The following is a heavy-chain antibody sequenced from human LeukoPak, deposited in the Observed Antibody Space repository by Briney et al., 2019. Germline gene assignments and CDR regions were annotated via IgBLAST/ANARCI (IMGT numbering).Heavy chain of an antibody. CDR2: INHNGAST. CDR1: GFTFTTFA. Sequence: GGSLRLSCAASGFTFTTFAMSSVRHTPGKGLQWVSAINHNGASTYYADSVRGRFTISRDNSRNTLYLQLNSLRVEDTAVYYCVKRAYCGGDCYPDYWGQGTLVTVSS. V-gene: IGHV3-23*01. CDR3: VKRAYCGGDCYPDY. J-gene: IGHJ4*02. D-gene: IGHD2-21*02.